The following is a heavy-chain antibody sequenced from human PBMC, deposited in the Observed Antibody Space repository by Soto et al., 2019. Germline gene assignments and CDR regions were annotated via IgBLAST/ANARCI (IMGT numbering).Heavy chain of an antibody. CDR2: IYSSGAT. CDR3: ARGVLH. Sequence: PSETLSLTCSVSGASVSSGGYFWTWIRQLPGKGLEWIGYIYSSGATHYNPSLKSRLSMSLDTSRNQFSLKLNSMTVADTAVYYCARGVLHWGQGTLVTVSS. J-gene: IGHJ4*01. V-gene: IGHV4-31*02. CDR1: GASVSSGGYF.